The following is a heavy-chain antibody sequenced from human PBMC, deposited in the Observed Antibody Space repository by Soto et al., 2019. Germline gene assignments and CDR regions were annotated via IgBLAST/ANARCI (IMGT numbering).Heavy chain of an antibody. D-gene: IGHD6-6*01. Sequence: GGSLRLSCAASGFTFSGSAMHWVRQASGKGLEWVGRIRSKANSYATAYAASVKGRFTISRDDSKNTAYLQMNSLKTEDTAVYYCTRHPQSIGHYYYGMDVWGQGTTVTVSS. CDR3: TRHPQSIGHYYYGMDV. CDR1: GFTFSGSA. J-gene: IGHJ6*02. CDR2: IRSKANSYAT. V-gene: IGHV3-73*01.